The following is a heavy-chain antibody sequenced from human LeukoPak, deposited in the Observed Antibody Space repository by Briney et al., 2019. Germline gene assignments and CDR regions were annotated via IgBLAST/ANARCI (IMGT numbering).Heavy chain of an antibody. J-gene: IGHJ4*02. CDR1: RFTFSSYA. CDR2: ISGSGGST. V-gene: IGHV3-23*01. D-gene: IGHD3-10*01. Sequence: PGGSLRLSCAASRFTFSSYAMSWVRQAPGKGLEWVSAISGSGGSTYYADSVKGRFTISRDNSKNTLYLQMNSLRAEDTAVYYCAKARIWFGELDYWGQGTLVTVSS. CDR3: AKARIWFGELDY.